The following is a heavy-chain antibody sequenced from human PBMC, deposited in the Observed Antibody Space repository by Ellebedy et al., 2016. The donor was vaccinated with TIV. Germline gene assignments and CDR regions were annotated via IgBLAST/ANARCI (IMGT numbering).Heavy chain of an antibody. Sequence: ASVKVSCKASGGTFSSYAISWVRQAPGQGLEWMGGIIPIFGTANYAQKFQGRVTITADESTSTAYMELSSLRSEDTAVYYCARGGGDILTGSEGLFDYWGQGTLVTVSS. CDR2: IIPIFGTA. J-gene: IGHJ4*02. D-gene: IGHD3-9*01. V-gene: IGHV1-69*13. CDR3: ARGGGDILTGSEGLFDY. CDR1: GGTFSSYA.